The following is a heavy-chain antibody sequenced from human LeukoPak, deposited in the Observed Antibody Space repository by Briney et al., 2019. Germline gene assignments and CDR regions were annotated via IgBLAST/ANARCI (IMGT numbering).Heavy chain of an antibody. D-gene: IGHD3-22*01. CDR2: IIPIFGTA. V-gene: IGHV1-69*06. CDR3: ARTMGYIGDYYDSSGYHYFDY. J-gene: IGHJ4*02. Sequence: GASVKVSCKASGGTFSSYAISWVRQAPGQGLEWMGGIIPIFGTANYAQKFQGRVTITADKSTSTAYMELSSLRSEDTAVYYCARTMGYIGDYYDSSGYHYFDYWGQGTLVTVSS. CDR1: GGTFSSYA.